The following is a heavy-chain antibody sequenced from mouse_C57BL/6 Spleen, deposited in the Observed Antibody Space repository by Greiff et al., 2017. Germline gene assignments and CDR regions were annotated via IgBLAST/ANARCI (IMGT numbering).Heavy chain of an antibody. V-gene: IGHV1-55*01. J-gene: IGHJ4*01. CDR3: ARCGGDDYDESFAMDE. D-gene: IGHD2-4*01. Sequence: VQLQQPGAELVKPGASVKMSCKASGYTFTSYWITWVKQRPGQGLEWIGDIYPGSGSTNYNEKFKSKATLTVDTSSSTAYMQLSSLTSEDSAVYYDARCGGDDYDESFAMDERGQGTSVTVSS. CDR1: GYTFTSYW. CDR2: IYPGSGST.